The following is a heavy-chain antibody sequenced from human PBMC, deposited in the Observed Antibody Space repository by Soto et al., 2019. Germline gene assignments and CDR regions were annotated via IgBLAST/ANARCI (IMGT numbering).Heavy chain of an antibody. CDR2: INHSGST. J-gene: IGHJ6*02. CDR1: GGSFSGYH. CDR3: AREEIGWFGQFDRCYYGGALDV. D-gene: IGHD3-10*01. Sequence: SETLSLTCAVYGGSFSGYHWSWIRQPPGKGLEWIGEINHSGSTNYNPSLKSRVTISLDTSKNQFSLKLSSLTAADTAVYFCAREEIGWFGQFDRCYYGGALDVWGQGTTVTVYS. V-gene: IGHV4-34*01.